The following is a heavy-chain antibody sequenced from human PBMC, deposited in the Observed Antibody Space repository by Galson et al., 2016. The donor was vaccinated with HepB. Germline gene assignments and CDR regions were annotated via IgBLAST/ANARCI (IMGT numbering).Heavy chain of an antibody. Sequence: VKVSCKASGYTFVTYTVHWVRQAPGQRLEWMGWINTGNGDTKYSQNFQGRVTITRDSSANTVYMEVSSLRSEDTAVYYCARDHGDYSDSSGFYSSFDYWGQGTLITVSS. J-gene: IGHJ4*02. CDR1: GYTFVTYT. CDR3: ARDHGDYSDSSGFYSSFDY. D-gene: IGHD3-22*01. CDR2: INTGNGDT. V-gene: IGHV1-3*04.